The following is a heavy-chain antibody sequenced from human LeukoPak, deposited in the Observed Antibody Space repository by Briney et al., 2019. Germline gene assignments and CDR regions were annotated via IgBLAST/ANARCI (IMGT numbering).Heavy chain of an antibody. J-gene: IGHJ6*04. CDR2: INHSGST. CDR3: ARPKWFGALDV. D-gene: IGHD3-10*01. CDR1: GGSFSGYY. V-gene: IGHV4-34*01. Sequence: PSETLSLTCAVYGGSFSGYYWSWIRQPPGKGLEWIGEINHSGSTNYNPSLKSRVTISVDTSKNQFSLKLSSVTAADTAVYYCARPKWFGALDVWGKGTTVTISS.